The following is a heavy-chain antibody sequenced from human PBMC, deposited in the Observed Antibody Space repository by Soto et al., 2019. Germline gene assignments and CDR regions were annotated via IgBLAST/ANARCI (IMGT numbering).Heavy chain of an antibody. D-gene: IGHD3-3*01. CDR1: GYTFTSYD. CDR3: ARGRYDFWSGYYKRAFDI. V-gene: IGHV1-8*01. CDR2: MNPNSGNT. Sequence: ASVKVSCKASGYTFTSYDINWVRQATGQGHEWMGWMNPNSGNTGYAQKFQGRVTMTRNTSISTAYMELSSLRSEDTAVYYCARGRYDFWSGYYKRAFDIWGQGTMVTVSS. J-gene: IGHJ3*02.